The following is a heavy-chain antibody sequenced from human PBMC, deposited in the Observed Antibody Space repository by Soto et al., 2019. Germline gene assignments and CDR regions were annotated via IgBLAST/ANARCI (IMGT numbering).Heavy chain of an antibody. CDR1: GYSFTSYW. V-gene: IGHV5-51*01. J-gene: IGHJ3*02. Sequence: GESLKISCKGSGYSFTSYWIGWVRQMPGKGLEWMGIIYPGDSDTRYSPSFQGQVTISADKSVSTAYLQWSSLKASDTAMYYCARSPGIQLWYGFHTFDIWGQGTMVTVSS. CDR3: ARSPGIQLWYGFHTFDI. CDR2: IYPGDSDT. D-gene: IGHD5-18*01.